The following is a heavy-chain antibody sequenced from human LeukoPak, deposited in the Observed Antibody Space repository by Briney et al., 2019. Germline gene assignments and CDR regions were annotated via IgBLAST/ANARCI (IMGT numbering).Heavy chain of an antibody. CDR1: GFTFTDYW. V-gene: IGHV3-74*01. CDR3: ARAGAYHFDN. J-gene: IGHJ4*02. CDR2: INTDARGT. Sequence: PGGSLRLSCAASGFTFTDYWMHWARQVPGKGLVWVSIINTDARGTYYADSVKGRFTISRDNAKSILYLQMDSLRAEDTAVYYCARAGAYHFDNWGQGTLVTVSS. D-gene: IGHD3-16*01.